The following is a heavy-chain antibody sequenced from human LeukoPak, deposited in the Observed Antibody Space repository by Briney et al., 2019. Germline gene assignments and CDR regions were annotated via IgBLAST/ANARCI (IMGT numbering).Heavy chain of an antibody. V-gene: IGHV1-24*01. CDR3: ATGVVVPAVRYYYYYMDV. D-gene: IGHD2-2*01. CDR1: GYTLTELS. Sequence: GASVKVSCKVSGYTLTELSMHWVRQAPGKGLEWMGGFDPEDGETIYAQRFQGRITMTEDTSTDTAYMELSSLRSEDTAVYYCATGVVVPAVRYYYYYMDVWGKGTTVTVSS. J-gene: IGHJ6*03. CDR2: FDPEDGET.